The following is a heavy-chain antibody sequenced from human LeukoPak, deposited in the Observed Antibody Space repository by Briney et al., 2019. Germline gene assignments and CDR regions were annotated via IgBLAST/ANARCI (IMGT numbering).Heavy chain of an antibody. CDR3: ATLRSDYDFWSGSDAFDI. CDR1: GFTFSSHA. D-gene: IGHD3-3*01. J-gene: IGHJ3*02. CDR2: IRYNGVST. Sequence: GGSLRLSCAASGFTFSSHAMSWVRQAPGKGPEWVAGIRYNGVSTYYADSVKGRFTISRDNSKNTLYLQMNSLRAEDTAVYYCATLRSDYDFWSGSDAFDIWGQGTMVTVSS. V-gene: IGHV3-23*01.